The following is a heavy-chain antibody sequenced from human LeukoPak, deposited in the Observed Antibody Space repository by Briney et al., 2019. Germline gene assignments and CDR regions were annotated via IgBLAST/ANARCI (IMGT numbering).Heavy chain of an antibody. D-gene: IGHD3-10*01. J-gene: IGHJ4*02. CDR1: GFTFSSYG. CDR3: ARDHMSF. Sequence: QPGGSLRLSCAASGFTFSSYGMHWVRQAPGKGLEWVAFIRYDGSNKYYADSVKGRFTISRDNAKNSLFLQMSSLRVEDTATYHCARDHMSFWGQGTLVTVSS. CDR2: IRYDGSNK. V-gene: IGHV3-30*02.